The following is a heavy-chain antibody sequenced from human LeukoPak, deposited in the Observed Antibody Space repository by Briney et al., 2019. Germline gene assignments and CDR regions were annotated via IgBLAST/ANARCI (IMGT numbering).Heavy chain of an antibody. CDR1: GYPFSAHF. Sequence: ASVKVSCKASGYPFSAHFLNWVRQAPGQGLEWMGWIDDGDGNTKYSEKFQGRVSITRDTSASTVYMELNSLRSEDTAVYYCARNEDYWGQGTLVTVSS. V-gene: IGHV1-3*01. D-gene: IGHD1-1*01. J-gene: IGHJ4*02. CDR2: IDDGDGNT. CDR3: ARNEDY.